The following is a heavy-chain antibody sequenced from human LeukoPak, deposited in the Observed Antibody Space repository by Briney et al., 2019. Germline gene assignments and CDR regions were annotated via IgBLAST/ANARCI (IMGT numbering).Heavy chain of an antibody. CDR1: GYTFTGYY. CDR2: INPNSGGT. V-gene: IGHV1-2*02. CDR3: ARIGLRGVIISRPLDY. D-gene: IGHD3-16*02. J-gene: IGHJ4*02. Sequence: ASVKVSCTASGYTFTGYYMHWARQAPGKGLEWMGWINPNSGGTNYAQKFQGRVTMTRDTSISTAYMELSRLRSDDTAVYYCARIGLRGVIISRPLDYWGQGTLVTVSS.